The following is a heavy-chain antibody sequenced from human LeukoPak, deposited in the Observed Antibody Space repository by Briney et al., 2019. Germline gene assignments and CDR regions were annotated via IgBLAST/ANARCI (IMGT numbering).Heavy chain of an antibody. Sequence: PSETLSLTCTVSGGSISSYYWSWIRQPPGKGLEWIGYIYYSGSTNYNPSLKSRVTISVDTSKNQFSLKLSSVTAADTAVYYCARDPLDSSGYGDAFDIWGQGTMVTVSS. J-gene: IGHJ3*02. CDR3: ARDPLDSSGYGDAFDI. V-gene: IGHV4-59*01. CDR2: IYYSGST. D-gene: IGHD3-22*01. CDR1: GGSISSYY.